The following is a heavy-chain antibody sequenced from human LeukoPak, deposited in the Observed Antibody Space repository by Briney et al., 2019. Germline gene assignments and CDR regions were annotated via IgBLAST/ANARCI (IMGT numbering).Heavy chain of an antibody. CDR3: ARDAYYDYVWGSYLAYYFDY. J-gene: IGHJ4*02. CDR2: IYYSGSS. D-gene: IGHD3-16*02. V-gene: IGHV4-59*01. CDR1: GGSIYPYY. Sequence: SETLSLTCTVSGGSIYPYYWYWIRQTPGKGLEWIGYIYYSGSSNYNPSLKSRVTISVDTSRNQFSLRLTSVTAADTAVYYCARDAYYDYVWGSYLAYYFDYWGQGTLVTVSS.